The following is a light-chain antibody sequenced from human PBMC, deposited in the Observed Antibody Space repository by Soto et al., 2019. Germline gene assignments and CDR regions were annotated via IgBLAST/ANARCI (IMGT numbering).Light chain of an antibody. CDR2: GAS. Sequence: EIVLTQSPGTLSLSPGERATLSCRASQSVSSSYLAWYQQKPGQAPRILIYGASSRATGIPDRFSGSGSETDFPLTISRLEPEDFAVYYCQQYGSSPPLTFGGGTKVEIK. CDR3: QQYGSSPPLT. J-gene: IGKJ4*01. CDR1: QSVSSSY. V-gene: IGKV3-20*01.